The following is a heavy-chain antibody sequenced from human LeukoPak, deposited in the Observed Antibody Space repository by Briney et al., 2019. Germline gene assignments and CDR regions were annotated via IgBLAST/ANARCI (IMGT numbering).Heavy chain of an antibody. CDR1: GFTFSSYG. D-gene: IGHD6-19*01. J-gene: IGHJ3*02. CDR3: ARVYPQWLPPGYGAFDI. Sequence: GGSLRLSCAASGFTFSSYGMHWVRQAPGKGLEWVAVISYDGSNKYYADSVKGRFTISRDNSKNTLYLQMNSLRAEDTAVYYCARVYPQWLPPGYGAFDIWGQGTMVTVSS. V-gene: IGHV3-30*03. CDR2: ISYDGSNK.